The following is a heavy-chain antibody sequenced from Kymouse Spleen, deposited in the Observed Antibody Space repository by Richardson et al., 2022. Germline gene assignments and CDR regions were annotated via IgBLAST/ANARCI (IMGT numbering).Heavy chain of an antibody. CDR1: GFTFSNAW. D-gene: IGHD6-13*01. Sequence: EVQLVESGGGLVKPGGSLRLSCAASGFTFSNAWMSWVRQAPGKGLEWVGRIKSKTDGGTTDYAAPVKGRFTISRDDSKNTLYLQMNSLKTEDTAVYYCTTCEYSSSWYEFDYWGQGTLVTVSS. CDR2: IKSKTDGGTT. CDR3: TTCEYSSSWYEFDY. V-gene: IGHV3-15*01. J-gene: IGHJ4*02.